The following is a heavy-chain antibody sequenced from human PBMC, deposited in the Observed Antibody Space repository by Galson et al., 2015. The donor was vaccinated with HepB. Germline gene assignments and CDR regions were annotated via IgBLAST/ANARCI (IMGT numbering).Heavy chain of an antibody. J-gene: IGHJ4*02. D-gene: IGHD3-22*01. Sequence: ETLSLTCTVSGGSISSYYWSWIWQPPGKGLEWIGYIYYSGSTNYNPSLKSRVTISVDTSKNQFSRKLSSVTAADTAVYYCAKYDSSGFDYWGQGTLVTVSS. V-gene: IGHV4-59*01. CDR1: GGSISSYY. CDR2: IYYSGST. CDR3: AKYDSSGFDY.